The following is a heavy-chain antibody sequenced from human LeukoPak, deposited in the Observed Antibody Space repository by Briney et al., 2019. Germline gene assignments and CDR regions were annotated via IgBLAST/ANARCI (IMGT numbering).Heavy chain of an antibody. J-gene: IGHJ6*02. Sequence: GGSLRLSCAASGFTFDDYAMHWVRQAPGKGLEWVSGISWNSGSIGYADSVKGRFTISRDNAKNSLYLQMNSLRAEDTAVYYCARDSGYSTAANCGMDVWGQGTTVTVSS. CDR2: ISWNSGSI. CDR3: ARDSGYSTAANCGMDV. V-gene: IGHV3-9*01. D-gene: IGHD2-2*01. CDR1: GFTFDDYA.